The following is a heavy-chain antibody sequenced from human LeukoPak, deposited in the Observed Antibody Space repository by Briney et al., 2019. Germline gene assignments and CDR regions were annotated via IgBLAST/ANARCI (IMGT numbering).Heavy chain of an antibody. CDR2: IYPGDSDT. Sequence: GESLNISCKGSGYSFTSYWIGWVRQMPGKGLEWMGIIYPGDSDTRYRPSFQGQVTISADKSISTAYLQWSSLKASDTAMYYCARLDGSGSYLPYYGMDVWGQGTTVTVSS. CDR3: ARLDGSGSYLPYYGMDV. J-gene: IGHJ6*02. V-gene: IGHV5-51*01. D-gene: IGHD3-10*01. CDR1: GYSFTSYW.